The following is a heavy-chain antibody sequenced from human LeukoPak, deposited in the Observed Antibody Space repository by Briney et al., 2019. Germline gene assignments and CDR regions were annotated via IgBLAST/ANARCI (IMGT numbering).Heavy chain of an antibody. CDR2: IYSGGST. CDR3: AGGKDGYNPYYFDY. Sequence: GGSLRLSCAASGFTVSSNYMSWVRQAPGKGLEWVSVIYSGGSTYYADSVKGRFTISRDNSKNTLYLQMNSLRAEDTAVYYCAGGKDGYNPYYFDYWGQGTLVTVSS. J-gene: IGHJ4*02. V-gene: IGHV3-66*01. CDR1: GFTVSSNY. D-gene: IGHD5-24*01.